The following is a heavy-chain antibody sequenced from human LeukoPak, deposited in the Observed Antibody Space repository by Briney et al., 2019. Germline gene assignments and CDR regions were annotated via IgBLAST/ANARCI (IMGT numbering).Heavy chain of an antibody. CDR3: ANIWFGDGYYGMDV. Sequence: PSETLSLICAVYGGSFSGYYWSWIRQPPGKGLEWIGEINHSGSTNYNPSLKSRVTISVDTSKNQFSLKLSSVTAADTAVYYCANIWFGDGYYGMDVWGQGTTVTVSS. V-gene: IGHV4-34*01. CDR2: INHSGST. D-gene: IGHD3-10*01. J-gene: IGHJ6*02. CDR1: GGSFSGYY.